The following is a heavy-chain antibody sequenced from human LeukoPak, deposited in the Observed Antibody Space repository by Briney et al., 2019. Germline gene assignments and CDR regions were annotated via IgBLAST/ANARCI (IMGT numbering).Heavy chain of an antibody. V-gene: IGHV3-30*04. CDR3: ARDPQYYYDSSGYLTGFDY. D-gene: IGHD3-22*01. CDR1: GFTFSSYA. CDR2: ISYDGSNK. Sequence: GGSLRLSCAASGFTFSSYAMHWVRQAPGKGLEWVAVISYDGSNKYYADSVKGRFTISRDNSKNTLYLQMNSLRAEDTAVYYCARDPQYYYDSSGYLTGFDYWGQGTLVTVSS. J-gene: IGHJ4*02.